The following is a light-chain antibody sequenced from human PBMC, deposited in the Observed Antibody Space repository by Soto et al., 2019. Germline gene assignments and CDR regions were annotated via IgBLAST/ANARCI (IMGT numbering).Light chain of an antibody. J-gene: IGKJ5*01. Sequence: EIVLTQSPATLSLSPGERATLSCRASQSVSSYLAWYQQKPGQAPRLLIYDASNMATGIPARFSGSVSGTDFTLTISSLEPEDFAVYYCQQRSNWPPIPFGQGTRLESK. CDR3: QQRSNWPPIP. V-gene: IGKV3-11*01. CDR1: QSVSSY. CDR2: DAS.